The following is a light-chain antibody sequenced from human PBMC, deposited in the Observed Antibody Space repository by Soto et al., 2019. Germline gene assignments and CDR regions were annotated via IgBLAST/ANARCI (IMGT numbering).Light chain of an antibody. CDR2: IAS. J-gene: IGKJ2*01. Sequence: DIHMTQSPSSLSASVGDRVTITCRASQSISNYLNWYQQKPGKAPNLLIYIASNVHSGVPSRFSGSGSGTDFTLTISSLQPEDFATDYCQQSYSTPYTFGDVTKLDIK. CDR3: QQSYSTPYT. CDR1: QSISNY. V-gene: IGKV1-39*01.